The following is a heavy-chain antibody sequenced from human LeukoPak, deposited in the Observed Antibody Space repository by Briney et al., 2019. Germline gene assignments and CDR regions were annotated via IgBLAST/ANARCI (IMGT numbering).Heavy chain of an antibody. CDR2: INPNSGGT. CDR1: VYTFTGYY. D-gene: IGHD1-1*01. Sequence: ASVKVSCKASVYTFTGYYMHWVRQAPGQGLEWMGRINPNSGGTNYAQKFQGRVTMTRDTSISTAYMELSRLRSDDTAVYYCARLAERDRLDLDYWGQGTLVTVSS. J-gene: IGHJ4*02. V-gene: IGHV1-2*06. CDR3: ARLAERDRLDLDY.